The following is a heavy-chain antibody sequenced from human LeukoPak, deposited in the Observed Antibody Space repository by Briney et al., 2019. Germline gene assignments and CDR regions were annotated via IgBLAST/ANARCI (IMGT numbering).Heavy chain of an antibody. J-gene: IGHJ4*02. CDR3: ARGYCTNGVCRSYFDY. D-gene: IGHD2-8*01. CDR1: GYTFTGYY. V-gene: IGHV1-2*02. CDR2: INPNSGGT. Sequence: ASVKVSCKASGYTFTGYYMHWVRQAPGQGLEWMGWINPNSGGTNYAQKFQGRVTMTRDTSISTAYMELSRLRSDDTAVYYCARGYCTNGVCRSYFDYWGQGTLVTVSS.